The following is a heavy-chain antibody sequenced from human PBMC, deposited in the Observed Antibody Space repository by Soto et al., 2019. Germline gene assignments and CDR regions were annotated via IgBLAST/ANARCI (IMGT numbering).Heavy chain of an antibody. Sequence: GSLRLSCSASGFTFSSYAMHWVRQAPGKGLEYVSAISSNGGSTYYADSVKGRSTISRDNSKNTLYLQMSSLRPEDTAVYYCVKTYGSGNYYNGYNYWGQGTLVTVSS. D-gene: IGHD3-10*01. J-gene: IGHJ4*02. CDR1: GFTFSSYA. V-gene: IGHV3-64D*06. CDR3: VKTYGSGNYYNGYNY. CDR2: ISSNGGST.